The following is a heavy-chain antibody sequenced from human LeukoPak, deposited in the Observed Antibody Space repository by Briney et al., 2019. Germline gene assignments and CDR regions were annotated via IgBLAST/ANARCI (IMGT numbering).Heavy chain of an antibody. V-gene: IGHV3-30-3*01. J-gene: IGHJ4*02. CDR3: ARARGDSSPASRYFDY. CDR1: GFTFSSYA. Sequence: GRSLRLSCAASGFTFSSYAMHWVRQAPGKGLEWVALIATDGGERYYADSVKGRFTISRDNSKNTLYVQMNSLRPEDAAIYYCARARGDSSPASRYFDYWGQGAPVTVSS. CDR2: IATDGGER. D-gene: IGHD5-18*01.